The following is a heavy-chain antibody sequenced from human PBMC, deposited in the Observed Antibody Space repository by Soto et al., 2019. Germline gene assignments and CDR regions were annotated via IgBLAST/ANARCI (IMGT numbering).Heavy chain of an antibody. CDR3: ARSTYYFETSGYSPFDY. D-gene: IGHD3-22*01. CDR2: INHSGRT. J-gene: IGHJ4*02. Sequence: NPSETLSLTCVVSGGSFSGHYWSWIRQPPGKGLEWIGEINHSGRTNYNPSLKGRITMSVDTSKNQFSLKLRSMTAADTAVYYCARSTYYFETSGYSPFDYWGQGTPVTVSS. V-gene: IGHV4-34*01. CDR1: GGSFSGHY.